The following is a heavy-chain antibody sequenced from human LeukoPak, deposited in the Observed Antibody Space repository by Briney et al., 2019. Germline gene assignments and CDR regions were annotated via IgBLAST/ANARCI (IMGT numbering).Heavy chain of an antibody. Sequence: ASVKVSCKASGGTFSSYAISWVRQAPGQGLEWMGWISTNTGNPTYAQAFTGRFVFSLDTSVSTSYLQISSLEAEDTAVYYCTRQTNNPGEFDYWGQGTLVTVSS. CDR1: GGTFSSYA. D-gene: IGHD1-14*01. V-gene: IGHV7-4-1*02. CDR2: ISTNTGNP. CDR3: TRQTNNPGEFDY. J-gene: IGHJ4*02.